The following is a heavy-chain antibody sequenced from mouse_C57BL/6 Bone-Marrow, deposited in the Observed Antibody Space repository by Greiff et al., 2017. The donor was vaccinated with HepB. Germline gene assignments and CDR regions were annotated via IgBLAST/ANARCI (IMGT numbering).Heavy chain of an antibody. CDR1: GYTFTSYW. V-gene: IGHV1-50*01. CDR2: IDPSDSYT. Sequence: QVQLQQSGAELVKPGASVKLSCKASGYTFTSYWMQWVKQRPGQGLEWIGEIDPSDSYTNYNQKFKGKATLTVDTSSSTAYMQLSSLTSEDSAVYYCARPGYYAMDYWGQGTSVTVSS. J-gene: IGHJ4*01. CDR3: ARPGYYAMDY.